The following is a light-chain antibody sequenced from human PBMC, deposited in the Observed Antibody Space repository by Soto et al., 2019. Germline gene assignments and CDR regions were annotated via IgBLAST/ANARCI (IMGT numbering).Light chain of an antibody. CDR1: QGISSW. Sequence: DIQMTQSPSTLSASVGDRVTMTCRASQGISSWLVWYQQKPGKAPKLLIYAASSLQSGVPSRFSGSGSGTDFTLTISGLQPEDLATYYCQQANSFPWTFGQGTKVAIK. J-gene: IGKJ1*01. CDR3: QQANSFPWT. CDR2: AAS. V-gene: IGKV1-12*01.